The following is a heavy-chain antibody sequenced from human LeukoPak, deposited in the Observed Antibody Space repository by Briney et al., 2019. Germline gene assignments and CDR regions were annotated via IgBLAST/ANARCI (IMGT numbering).Heavy chain of an antibody. CDR1: GFTFSSYG. Sequence: PGGSLRLSCAASGFTFSSYGMHWVRQAPGKGLEWVAVIWYDGSNKYYADSVKGRFTISRDNSKNTLYLQMNSLRAEDTAVYYCARAIAASPHGMDVWGQGTTVTVSS. V-gene: IGHV3-33*01. D-gene: IGHD6-13*01. CDR3: ARAIAASPHGMDV. J-gene: IGHJ6*02. CDR2: IWYDGSNK.